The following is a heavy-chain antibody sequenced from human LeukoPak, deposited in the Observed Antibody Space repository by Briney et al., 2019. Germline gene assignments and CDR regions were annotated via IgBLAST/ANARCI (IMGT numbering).Heavy chain of an antibody. V-gene: IGHV1-69*13. CDR2: IIPLLGTA. D-gene: IGHD3-10*01. Sequence: GTSVKVSCKATGGTFSNYGMSWVRQAPGQGLEWMGVIIPLLGTANYAQKFQGRVTITGDEFTNTAYMELHSLRSEDTAVYYGAREGTSRGEDKQADYWGQGTLVTVSS. CDR1: GGTFSNYG. CDR3: AREGTSRGEDKQADY. J-gene: IGHJ4*02.